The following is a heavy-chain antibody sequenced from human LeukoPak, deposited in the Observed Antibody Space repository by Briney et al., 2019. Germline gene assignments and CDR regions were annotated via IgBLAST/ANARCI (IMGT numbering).Heavy chain of an antibody. CDR1: GFAFSNYG. D-gene: IGHD1-14*01. V-gene: IGHV3-30*02. CDR3: VKDNPLDY. J-gene: IGHJ4*02. CDR2: IRYDGNNK. Sequence: GGSLRLSCAASGFAFSNYGMLWVRQAPGKGLEWVAFIRYDGNNKLYADSMKGRFTISRDNSKNTLYLHINSLRAEDTAVYYCVKDNPLDYWGQGTLVIVSS.